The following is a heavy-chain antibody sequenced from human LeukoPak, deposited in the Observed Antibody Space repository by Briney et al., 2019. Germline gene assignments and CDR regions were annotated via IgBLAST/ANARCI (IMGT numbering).Heavy chain of an antibody. CDR2: MNQDGRQK. V-gene: IGHV3-7*05. CDR3: ARDPDLRRGFDGEGY. CDR1: AFTFSSYW. J-gene: IGHJ4*02. D-gene: IGHD3-10*01. Sequence: GGSLRLSCAASAFTFSSYWMSWVRQAPGKGLEWVANMNQDGRQKNYVDSVRGRFTISRDNVKNSLYLQMNTLRAENTAVYYCARDPDLRRGFDGEGYWGQGTLVTASS.